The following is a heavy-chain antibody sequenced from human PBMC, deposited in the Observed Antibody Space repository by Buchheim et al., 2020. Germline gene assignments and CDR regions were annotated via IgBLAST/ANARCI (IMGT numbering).Heavy chain of an antibody. CDR2: INSDGSST. V-gene: IGHV3-74*01. CDR3: AREGHGGYGDYSVRGFDP. CDR1: GFTFSSYW. D-gene: IGHD4-17*01. Sequence: EVQLVESGGGLVQPGGSLRLSCAASGFTFSSYWMHWVRQAPGKGLVWVSRINSDGSSTSYADSVKGRFTISRDNAKNTLYLQMNSLRAEDTAVYYCAREGHGGYGDYSVRGFDPWGQGTL. J-gene: IGHJ5*02.